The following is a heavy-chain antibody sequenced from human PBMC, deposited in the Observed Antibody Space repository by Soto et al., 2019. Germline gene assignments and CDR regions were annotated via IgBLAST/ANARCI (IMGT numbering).Heavy chain of an antibody. Sequence: PGGPLRHSCAASGFTFSSYAMSWVRQAPGKGLEWVSAISGSGGSTYYADSVKGRFTISRDNSKNTLYLQMNSLRAEDTAVYCCEKYDATAAGTWSLVWAYYCYMDAWGKGTTVTVSS. CDR1: GFTFSSYA. V-gene: IGHV3-23*01. CDR2: ISGSGGST. CDR3: EKYDATAAGTWSLVWAYYCYMDA. D-gene: IGHD6-13*01. J-gene: IGHJ6*03.